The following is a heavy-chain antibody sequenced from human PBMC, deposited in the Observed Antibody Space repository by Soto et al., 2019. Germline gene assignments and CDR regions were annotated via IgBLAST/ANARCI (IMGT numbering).Heavy chain of an antibody. V-gene: IGHV3-23*01. CDR2: ISDSGGSK. J-gene: IGHJ6*02. Sequence: GGSLRLSCAASGFTFSSYAMSWVRQAPGKGLEWVAAISDSGGSKYYADSVKGRFTISRDNSKNTLYLQMNSLRAEDLAVYFCAKDAKPHCGIDVWGQGTMVTVSS. CDR1: GFTFSSYA. CDR3: AKDAKPHCGIDV.